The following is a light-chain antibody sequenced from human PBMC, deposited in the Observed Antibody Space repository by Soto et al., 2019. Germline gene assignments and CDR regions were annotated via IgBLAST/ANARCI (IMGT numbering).Light chain of an antibody. CDR3: AAWDASLNGAV. CDR2: GDN. Sequence: QSVLTQPPSASGTPGQRVTISCSGSSSNIGSNIVNWYQQLPGTAPKLLIYGDNQRPSGVPDRFSGSKSGTSASLAIRGLQSADEADYYCAAWDASLNGAVFGGGTQLTVL. J-gene: IGLJ7*01. V-gene: IGLV1-44*01. CDR1: SSNIGSNI.